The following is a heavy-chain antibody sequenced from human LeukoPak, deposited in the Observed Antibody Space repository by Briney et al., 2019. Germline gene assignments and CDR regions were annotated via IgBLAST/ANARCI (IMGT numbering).Heavy chain of an antibody. Sequence: GGSLRLSCAASGFTFSSYEMNWVRQAPGKGLEWVSYISSSGSTIYYADSVKGRFTISRDNAKNSLYLQMNSLRAEDTAVYYCARDPRYIGGSYSDYWGQGTLVTVSS. CDR2: ISSSGSTI. CDR3: ARDPRYIGGSYSDY. V-gene: IGHV3-48*03. J-gene: IGHJ4*02. CDR1: GFTFSSYE. D-gene: IGHD1-26*01.